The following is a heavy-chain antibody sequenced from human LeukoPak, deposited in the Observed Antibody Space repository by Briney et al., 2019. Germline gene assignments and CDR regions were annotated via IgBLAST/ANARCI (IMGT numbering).Heavy chain of an antibody. CDR2: INHSGST. V-gene: IGHV4-34*01. CDR1: GGSFSGYY. D-gene: IGHD3-9*01. Sequence: PSETLSLTCAVYGGSFSGYYWSWIRQPPGKGLEWIGEINHSGSTNYNPSLKSRVTISVDTSKDQFSLKLSSVTAADTAVYYCASIPSLGYDILTGYSPTFDYWGQGTLVAVSS. J-gene: IGHJ4*02. CDR3: ASIPSLGYDILTGYSPTFDY.